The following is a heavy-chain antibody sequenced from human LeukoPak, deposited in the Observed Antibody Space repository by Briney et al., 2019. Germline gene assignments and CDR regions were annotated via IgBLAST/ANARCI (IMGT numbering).Heavy chain of an antibody. CDR1: GFTVSSYS. D-gene: IGHD3-3*02. J-gene: IGHJ6*03. V-gene: IGHV3-48*01. Sequence: GGSLRLSCAASGFTVSSYSMNWVRQAPGKGLEWVSYISSSSSTIYYADSVKGRFTISRDNAKNSLYLQMNSLRAEDTAVYYCARDSAFLEWSVYYYYMDVWGKGTTVTVSS. CDR2: ISSSSSTI. CDR3: ARDSAFLEWSVYYYYMDV.